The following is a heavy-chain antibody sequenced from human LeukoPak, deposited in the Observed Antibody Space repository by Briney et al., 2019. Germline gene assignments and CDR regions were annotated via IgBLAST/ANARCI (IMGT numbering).Heavy chain of an antibody. CDR1: GGSISSYY. CDR2: IYYSGST. CDR3: ARDRGSGWDYYYGMDV. Sequence: SETLSLTCTVSGGSISSYYWSWIRQPPGEGLEWIGYIYYSGSTNYNPSLKSRVTISVDTSKNQFSLKLSSVTAADTAVYYCARDRGSGWDYYYGMDVWGQGTTVTVSS. V-gene: IGHV4-59*01. D-gene: IGHD6-19*01. J-gene: IGHJ6*02.